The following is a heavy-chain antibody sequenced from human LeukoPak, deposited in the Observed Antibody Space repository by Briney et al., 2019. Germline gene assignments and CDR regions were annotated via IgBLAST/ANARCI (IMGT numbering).Heavy chain of an antibody. CDR3: ASKGRGYGDFHDAFDL. J-gene: IGHJ3*01. V-gene: IGHV1-2*02. CDR1: GYTFTGYY. D-gene: IGHD4-17*01. Sequence: GASVKVSCKTSGYTFTGYYMHWVRQAPGQGLEWMGWINPNSGATNYVQEFQGRVTMTRDTSITTAYMELSGLRSDGTAVYYCASKGRGYGDFHDAFDLWGQGTMVTVSS. CDR2: INPNSGAT.